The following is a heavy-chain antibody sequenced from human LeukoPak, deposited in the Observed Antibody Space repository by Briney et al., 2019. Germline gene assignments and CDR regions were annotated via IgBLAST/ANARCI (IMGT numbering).Heavy chain of an antibody. V-gene: IGHV3-21*01. CDR2: ISSSSSYI. D-gene: IGHD1-26*01. CDR1: GFTFSSYS. J-gene: IGHJ4*02. Sequence: GGSLRLSCAASGFTFSSYSMNWVRQAPGKGLEWVSSISSSSSYIYYADSVKDRFTISRGNAKNSLYLQMNSLRTEDTAVNDCASRRGSPGVDYWGQGTLVTVSS. CDR3: ASRRGSPGVDY.